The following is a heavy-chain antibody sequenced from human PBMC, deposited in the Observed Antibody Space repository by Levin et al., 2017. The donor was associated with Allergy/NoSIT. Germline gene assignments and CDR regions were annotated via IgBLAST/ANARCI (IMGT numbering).Heavy chain of an antibody. V-gene: IGHV3-30*18. Sequence: GESLKISCTASGFTFSRYGMHWVRQAPGKGLEWVAVISYDGSLRYYADSVKGRFTISRDSPRNTLFLDMDSLRLEDTAIYYCAKESREGINSFSCFDLWGQGTLVTVSS. J-gene: IGHJ5*02. CDR3: AKESREGINSFSCFDL. CDR1: GFTFSRYG. D-gene: IGHD5-24*01. CDR2: ISYDGSLR.